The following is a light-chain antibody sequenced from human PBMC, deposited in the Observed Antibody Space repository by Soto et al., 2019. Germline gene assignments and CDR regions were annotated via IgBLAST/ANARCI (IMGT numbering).Light chain of an antibody. Sequence: EIVLTQSPSTLSLSPGERATLSCRASQSISTSFAWYQQRPGQAPRLLIYETSNRATGIPVRFSGSGSGTDFNLTINSLEPEDFAVYYCQQRKNWPPVYTFGQGTKVEVK. CDR1: QSISTS. J-gene: IGKJ2*01. V-gene: IGKV3-11*01. CDR2: ETS. CDR3: QQRKNWPPVYT.